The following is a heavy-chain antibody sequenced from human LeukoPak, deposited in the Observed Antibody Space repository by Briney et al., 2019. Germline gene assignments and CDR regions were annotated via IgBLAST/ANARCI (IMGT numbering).Heavy chain of an antibody. CDR1: GGSISSYY. CDR2: IYTSGST. J-gene: IGHJ5*02. CDR3: ARGAYYYGSGLPFDP. V-gene: IGHV4-4*07. Sequence: PSETLSLTCTVSGGSISSYYFSWIRQPAGKGLEWLGRIYTSGSTNYNPSLKSRVTMSVDTSKNQFSLKLSSVTAADTAVYYCARGAYYYGSGLPFDPWGQGTLVTVSS. D-gene: IGHD3-10*01.